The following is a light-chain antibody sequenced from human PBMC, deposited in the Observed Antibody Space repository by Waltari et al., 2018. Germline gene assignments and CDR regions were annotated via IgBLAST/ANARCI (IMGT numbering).Light chain of an antibody. Sequence: QSVLTQPPSASGTPGQRVTISCSGSSSNIGSNYVYWYQQLPGTVPKLPIYRNNRRPSGVPDRFSGSKSGTSASLAISGLRSEDEADYYCAAWDDSLSGLNWVFGGGTKLTVL. CDR3: AAWDDSLSGLNWV. CDR2: RNN. V-gene: IGLV1-47*01. J-gene: IGLJ3*02. CDR1: SSNIGSNY.